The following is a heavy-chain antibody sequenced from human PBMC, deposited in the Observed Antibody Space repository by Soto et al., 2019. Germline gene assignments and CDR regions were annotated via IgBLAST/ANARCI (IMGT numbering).Heavy chain of an antibody. J-gene: IGHJ3*02. D-gene: IGHD1-26*01. CDR2: IIPIFGTA. CDR1: GGTFGSYA. CDR3: ARDSGIYSGCAFDI. Sequence: GASVKVSCKASGGTFGSYASSWVRQAPGQGLEWMGGIIPIFGTANYAQKFQGRVTITADESTSTAYMELSSLRSEDTAVYYCARDSGIYSGCAFDIWGQGTMVTVSS. V-gene: IGHV1-69*13.